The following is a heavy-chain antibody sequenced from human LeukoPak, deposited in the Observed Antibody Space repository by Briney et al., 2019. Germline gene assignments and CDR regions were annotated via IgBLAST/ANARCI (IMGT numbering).Heavy chain of an antibody. J-gene: IGHJ4*02. CDR3: ARGNHFFDY. CDR2: IYSDGST. V-gene: IGHV3-53*01. Sequence: PGGSLRLSCAASGFTFSSYSMNWVRQAPGKGLEWVSVIYSDGSTFYPDSVKGRFTISRDNSKNTLYLQMNSLRAEDTAVYYCARGNHFFDYWGQGTLVTVSS. CDR1: GFTFSSYS. D-gene: IGHD1-14*01.